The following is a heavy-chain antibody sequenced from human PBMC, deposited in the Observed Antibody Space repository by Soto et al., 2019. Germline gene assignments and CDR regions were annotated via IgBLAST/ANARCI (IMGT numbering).Heavy chain of an antibody. Sequence: QVKLVESGGGVVQPGASLRLSCAASGFTFSSYGMHWIRQTPGMRLEWVALISIDGSNQYYADSVKGRFTISRHNSKNTLYLQMNSLRAEDTAVYYCAKRRQLGDYYYYGMDVWGQGTTVTVSP. CDR1: GFTFSSYG. D-gene: IGHD3-10*01. CDR3: AKRRQLGDYYYYGMDV. CDR2: ISIDGSNQ. V-gene: IGHV3-30*18. J-gene: IGHJ6*01.